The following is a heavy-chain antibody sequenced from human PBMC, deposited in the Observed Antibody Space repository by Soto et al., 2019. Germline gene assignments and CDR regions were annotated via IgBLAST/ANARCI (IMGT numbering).Heavy chain of an antibody. D-gene: IGHD3-3*02. Sequence: ASVKVSCKASGGTFSSYTISWVRQAPGQGLEWMGRIIPILGIANYAQKFQGRVTITADKSTSTAYMELSSLRSEDTAVYYCARSPDDTFFDLWFDYWGQGTLVTVSS. V-gene: IGHV1-69*02. CDR1: GGTFSSYT. CDR2: IIPILGIA. CDR3: ARSPDDTFFDLWFDY. J-gene: IGHJ4*02.